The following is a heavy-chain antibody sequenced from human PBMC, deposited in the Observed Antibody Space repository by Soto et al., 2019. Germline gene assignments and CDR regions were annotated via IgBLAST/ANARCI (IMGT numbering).Heavy chain of an antibody. Sequence: QVQLVQSGAEVKKPGSSVKVSCKASGGTFSSYAISWVRQAPGQGLEWMGGIIPIFGTANYAQKFQGRVTITADESTSTAYMELSSLRSEDTAVYYCAREYLYDSSGYLNYLDYWGQGTLVTVSS. J-gene: IGHJ4*02. CDR3: AREYLYDSSGYLNYLDY. CDR1: GGTFSSYA. D-gene: IGHD3-22*01. V-gene: IGHV1-69*01. CDR2: IIPIFGTA.